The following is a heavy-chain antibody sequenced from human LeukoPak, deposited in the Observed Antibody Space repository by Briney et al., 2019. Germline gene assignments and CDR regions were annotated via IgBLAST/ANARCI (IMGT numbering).Heavy chain of an antibody. CDR2: ISYDGSNK. V-gene: IGHV3-30*04. J-gene: IGHJ4*02. CDR3: AREGGHFDN. Sequence: GGSLRLSCAASGFTFSSYAMHWVRQAPGKGLEWVAVISYDGSNKYYADSVKGRFTISRDNSKNTLYLQMNSLRAEDTAVYYCAREGGHFDNWGQGTLVTVSS. CDR1: GFTFSSYA. D-gene: IGHD2-15*01.